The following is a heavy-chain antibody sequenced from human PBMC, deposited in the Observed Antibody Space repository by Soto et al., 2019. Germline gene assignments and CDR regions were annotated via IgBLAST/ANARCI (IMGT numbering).Heavy chain of an antibody. D-gene: IGHD2-21*02. J-gene: IGHJ4*02. CDR1: GYTFTSYA. V-gene: IGHV1-3*05. CDR3: ARSIVVVTALDY. CDR2: INAGNGNT. Sequence: QVQLVQSGAEEKKPGASVKVSCKASGYTFTSYAMHWVRQAPGQRLEWMGWINAGNGNTKYSQKFQGRVTITRDTSASTAYMELSSLRSEDTAVYYCARSIVVVTALDYWGQGTPVPVSS.